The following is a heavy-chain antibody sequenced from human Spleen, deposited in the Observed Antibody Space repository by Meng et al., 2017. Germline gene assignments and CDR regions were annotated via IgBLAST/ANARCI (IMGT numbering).Heavy chain of an antibody. D-gene: IGHD2-8*01. J-gene: IGHJ5*02. Sequence: QVQLVESGGGVVQPGRSLRLSCAASGFIFRNYAMHWVRQAPGKGLEWVAVISYDGSYKNYADSVKGRFTISRDNSKNTLYLQMNSLRAEDTAVYYCARDSYGVHHWGQGTLVTVSS. CDR2: ISYDGSYK. V-gene: IGHV3-30-3*01. CDR3: ARDSYGVHH. CDR1: GFIFRNYA.